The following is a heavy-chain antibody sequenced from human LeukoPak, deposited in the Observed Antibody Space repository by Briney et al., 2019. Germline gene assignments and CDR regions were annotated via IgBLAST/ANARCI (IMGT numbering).Heavy chain of an antibody. CDR3: ARDQTATSLFDY. J-gene: IGHJ4*02. Sequence: SVKVSCXASGGTFSSYAISWVRQAHGQGLEWMGRIIPIFGTANYAQKFQGRVTITTDESTSTAYMELSSLRSEDTAVYYCARDQTATSLFDYWGQGTLVTVSS. V-gene: IGHV1-69*05. D-gene: IGHD5-24*01. CDR1: GGTFSSYA. CDR2: IIPIFGTA.